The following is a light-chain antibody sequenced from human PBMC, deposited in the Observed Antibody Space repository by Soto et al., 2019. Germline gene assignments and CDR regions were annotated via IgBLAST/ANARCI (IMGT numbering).Light chain of an antibody. CDR3: QQLNSYPRSLT. Sequence: IQLTQSPSSLSASVGERLTITCRASQGISSYLAWYQQKAGKAPKLLIYAASTLQSGVPSSFSGSGSGTDFTLTIGSLQPEDFATYYCQQLNSYPRSLTFGGGTKVEI. V-gene: IGKV1-9*01. CDR2: AAS. J-gene: IGKJ4*01. CDR1: QGISSY.